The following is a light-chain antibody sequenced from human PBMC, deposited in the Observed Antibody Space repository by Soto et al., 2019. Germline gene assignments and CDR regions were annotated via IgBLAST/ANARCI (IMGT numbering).Light chain of an antibody. CDR2: GAS. CDR1: QSVSSN. V-gene: IGKV3-15*01. CDR3: QQYDNWTPLT. J-gene: IGKJ4*01. Sequence: EIVMTQSPATLSLSPEERATLSCRASQSVSSNLASYQQKPGQAPRLLIYGASTRATGVPARFRGSGSGTEFTLTISTLQSEDFAVYYCQQYDNWTPLTFGGGTKVDIK.